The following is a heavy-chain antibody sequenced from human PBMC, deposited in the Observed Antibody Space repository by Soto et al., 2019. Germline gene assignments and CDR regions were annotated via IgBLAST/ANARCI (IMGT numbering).Heavy chain of an antibody. D-gene: IGHD4-17*01. J-gene: IGHJ4*02. V-gene: IGHV3-30-3*01. Sequence: PGGSLRLSCAASGFTFSSYAMHWVRQAPGKGLEWVAVISYDGSNKYYADSVKGRFTISRDNSKNTLYLQMNSLRAEDTAVYYCARGPTVTTVGSYLDYWGQGTLVTVSS. CDR2: ISYDGSNK. CDR1: GFTFSSYA. CDR3: ARGPTVTTVGSYLDY.